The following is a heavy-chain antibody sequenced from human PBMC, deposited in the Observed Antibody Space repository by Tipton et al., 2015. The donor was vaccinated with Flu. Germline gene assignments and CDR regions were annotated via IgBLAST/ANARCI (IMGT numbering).Heavy chain of an antibody. Sequence: SLRLSCAASGFTFTSYAMNWVRQAPGKGLEWVSRTSGGGGSSYYTDSVKGRFTLSRDISKNTLYLHMNTLRSEDTAVYYCAKNVVFGVVPFAFDVWGQGTMVTLSS. CDR2: TSGGGGSS. D-gene: IGHD3-3*01. CDR3: AKNVVFGVVPFAFDV. V-gene: IGHV3-23*01. J-gene: IGHJ3*01. CDR1: GFTFTSYA.